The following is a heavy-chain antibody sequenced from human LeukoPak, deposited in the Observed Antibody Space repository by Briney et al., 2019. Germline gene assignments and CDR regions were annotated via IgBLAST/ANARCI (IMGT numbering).Heavy chain of an antibody. V-gene: IGHV3-23*01. CDR1: GFTFSSYA. Sequence: GGSLRLSCAASGFTFSSYAMSWVRQAPGKGLEWVSAISGSGGSTYYADSVKGRFTISRDNSKNTLYLQMNSLRAEDTAVYYCASRLTYYYDSSGYYWGDYWGQGTLVTVSS. CDR3: ASRLTYYYDSSGYYWGDY. J-gene: IGHJ4*02. CDR2: ISGSGGST. D-gene: IGHD3-22*01.